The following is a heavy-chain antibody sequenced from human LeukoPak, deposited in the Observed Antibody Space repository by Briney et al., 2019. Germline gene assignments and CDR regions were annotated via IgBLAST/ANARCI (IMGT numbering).Heavy chain of an antibody. D-gene: IGHD2-21*02. CDR3: ATDRDNSDWQKRFDS. J-gene: IGHJ4*02. Sequence: GGSLRLSCAASGFTFSTYWMNWYRQAPGKGLEWVGNINQDASEINYVDSVRGRFTISRDNAKISLHLQMNSLRAEDTAVYYWATDRDNSDWQKRFDSWGQGTLVTVSS. CDR2: INQDASEI. CDR1: GFTFSTYW. V-gene: IGHV3-7*01.